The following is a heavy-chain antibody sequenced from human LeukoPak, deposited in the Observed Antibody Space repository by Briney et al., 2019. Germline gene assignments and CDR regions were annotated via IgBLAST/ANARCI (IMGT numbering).Heavy chain of an antibody. CDR2: ISAYNGNT. V-gene: IGHV1-18*01. Sequence: GASVKVSCKASGYTFTSYGISWVRQAPGQGLEWMGWISAYNGNTNYAQKLQGRVTMTTDTSTSTAYMELRSLRSDDTAVYCCARREYYYDSSGPSYFDYWGQGTLVTVSS. CDR3: ARREYYYDSSGPSYFDY. D-gene: IGHD3-22*01. CDR1: GYTFTSYG. J-gene: IGHJ4*02.